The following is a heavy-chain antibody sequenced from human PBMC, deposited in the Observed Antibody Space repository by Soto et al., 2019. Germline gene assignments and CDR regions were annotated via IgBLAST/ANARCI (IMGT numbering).Heavy chain of an antibody. CDR3: AADPLYGDGMDV. V-gene: IGHV1-58*01. D-gene: IGHD4-17*01. CDR2: IVVGSGNT. Sequence: ASVKVSCKASGFTFTSSAVQWVRQARGQRLEWIGWIVVGSGNTNYAQKFQERVTITRDMSTSTAYMELSSLRSEDTAVYYCAADPLYGDGMDVWGQGTTVTVYS. CDR1: GFTFTSSA. J-gene: IGHJ6*02.